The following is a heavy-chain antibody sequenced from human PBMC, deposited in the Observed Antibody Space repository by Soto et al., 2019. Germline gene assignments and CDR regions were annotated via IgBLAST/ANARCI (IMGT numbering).Heavy chain of an antibody. Sequence: SETLSLTCTVSGGSISSYYWSWIRQPTGKGLEWIGYIYYSGSTNYNPSLKSRVTISVDTSKNQFSLKLSSVTAADTAVYYCARDAGIAAAGINWFDPWGQGTLVTVSS. CDR1: GGSISSYY. V-gene: IGHV4-59*01. CDR3: ARDAGIAAAGINWFDP. D-gene: IGHD6-13*01. CDR2: IYYSGST. J-gene: IGHJ5*02.